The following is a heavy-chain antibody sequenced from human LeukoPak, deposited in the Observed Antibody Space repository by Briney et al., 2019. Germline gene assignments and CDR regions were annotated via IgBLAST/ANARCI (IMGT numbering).Heavy chain of an antibody. CDR2: INTDGSTI. D-gene: IGHD5-18*01. J-gene: IGHJ4*02. CDR1: GFTFSSYG. Sequence: GRSLRLSCAASGFTFSSYGMHWVRQAPGKGLVWVSRINTDGSTINYADSVKGRFTISRDNAKNTLYLQMNSLRAEDTAVYYCARADTPMVRPFDCWGQGTLVTVSS. V-gene: IGHV3-74*01. CDR3: ARADTPMVRPFDC.